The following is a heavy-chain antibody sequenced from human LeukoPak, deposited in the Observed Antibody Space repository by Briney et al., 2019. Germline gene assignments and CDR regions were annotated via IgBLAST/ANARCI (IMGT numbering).Heavy chain of an antibody. J-gene: IGHJ4*02. V-gene: IGHV4-59*01. CDR2: IYYSGST. CDR3: ARCLKAYFDY. CDR1: GVSISSYY. Sequence: SETLSLTCTVSGVSISSYYWSWIRQPPGKGLEWIGYIYYSGSTNYNPSLKSRVTISVDTSKNQFSLKLSSVTAADTAVYCCARCLKAYFDYWGQGTLVTVSS.